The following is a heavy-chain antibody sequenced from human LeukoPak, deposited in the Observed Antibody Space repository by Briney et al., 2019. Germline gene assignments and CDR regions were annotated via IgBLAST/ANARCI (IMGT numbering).Heavy chain of an antibody. V-gene: IGHV3-11*01. CDR3: ARVRVYRRSSSWYISYYYTDV. D-gene: IGHD6-13*01. J-gene: IGHJ6*03. CDR2: IGNSDSAN. CDR1: GFTFSDYY. Sequence: GGSLRLSCAASGFTFSDYYMSWIRQAPGKGLEWISYIGNSDSANYYADSVKGRFTISRDNGKNSMYLQMNGLRAEDTAVYYCARVRVYRRSSSWYISYYYTDVWGKGTTVTVSS.